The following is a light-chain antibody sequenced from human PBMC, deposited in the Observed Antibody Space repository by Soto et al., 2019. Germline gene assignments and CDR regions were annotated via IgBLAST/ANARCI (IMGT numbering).Light chain of an antibody. CDR2: DAS. Sequence: ETVLTQSPAILSLSPGERATLFCRASQSIRRYLAWYQQKPGQAPRLLIYDASNRATGTPARFSGSGSGTDFTLTISSLESEDFAIYYCQQRSNWPPITFGQGTRLEIK. CDR3: QQRSNWPPIT. CDR1: QSIRRY. V-gene: IGKV3-11*01. J-gene: IGKJ5*01.